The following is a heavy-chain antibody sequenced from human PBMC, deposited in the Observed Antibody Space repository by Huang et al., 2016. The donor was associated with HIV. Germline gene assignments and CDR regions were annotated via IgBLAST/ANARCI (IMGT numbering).Heavy chain of an antibody. CDR2: INGDGSST. CDR3: ARGTRLTGLWYFDL. D-gene: IGHD7-27*01. Sequence: EVQLVESGGGLVQPGGSLRLSCAASGFTFSSYWMHWVRQAPGKGLVWVSRINGDGSSTNYADSVKGRFTISRDNAKNTRYVQVNSLRAEDTAVYYCARGTRLTGLWYFDLWGRGTLVIVSS. CDR1: GFTFSSYW. V-gene: IGHV3-74*01. J-gene: IGHJ2*01.